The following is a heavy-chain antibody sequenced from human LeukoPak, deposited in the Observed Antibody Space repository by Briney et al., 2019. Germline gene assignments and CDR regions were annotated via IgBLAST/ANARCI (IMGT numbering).Heavy chain of an antibody. V-gene: IGHV4-34*01. CDR3: ARDLIGYSSSWPHYYMDV. Sequence: KPSETLSLTCAVYGGSFSGYYWSWIRQPPGKGLEWIGEINHSGSTNYNPSLKSRVTISVDTSKNQFSLKLSSVTAADTAVYYCARDLIGYSSSWPHYYMDVWGKGTTVTISS. CDR2: INHSGST. D-gene: IGHD6-13*01. J-gene: IGHJ6*03. CDR1: GGSFSGYY.